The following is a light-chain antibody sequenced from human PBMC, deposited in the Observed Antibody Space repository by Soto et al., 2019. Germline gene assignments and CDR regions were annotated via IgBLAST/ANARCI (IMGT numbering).Light chain of an antibody. CDR1: SSDVGTYDL. CDR3: CSYAVSSTYV. CDR2: EVS. Sequence: SALTQPASVSGSPGQSITISCTGTSSDVGTYDLVSWYQQHPGKAPKLMIYEVSKRPSGVSNRFSGSKSGNTASLTISGLQAEDEADYHCCSYAVSSTYVFGTGTKVTVL. J-gene: IGLJ1*01. V-gene: IGLV2-23*02.